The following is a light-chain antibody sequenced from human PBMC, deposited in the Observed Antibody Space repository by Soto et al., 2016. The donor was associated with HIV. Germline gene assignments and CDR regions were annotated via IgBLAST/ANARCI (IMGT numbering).Light chain of an antibody. CDR3: QQSYSDFGR. V-gene: IGKV1-39*01. CDR1: HNIDNY. J-gene: IGKJ1*01. Sequence: DIQMTQSPSSLSASVGDRVAITCRATHNIDNYLNWYQQKPGKAPQLLIFDASSLQDGVSSRFSGSGVGTDFTLTISSLQPEDFATYYCQQSYSDFGRFGQGTKVEVK. CDR2: DAS.